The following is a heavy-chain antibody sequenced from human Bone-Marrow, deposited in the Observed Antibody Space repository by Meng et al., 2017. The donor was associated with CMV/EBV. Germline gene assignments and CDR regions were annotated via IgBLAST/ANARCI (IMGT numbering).Heavy chain of an antibody. CDR2: ISSSSSYI. V-gene: IGHV3-21*01. J-gene: IGHJ4*02. CDR3: ARVAPLGSGGDSFDY. CDR1: GFTFSSYS. D-gene: IGHD2-15*01. Sequence: GESLKISCAASGFTFSSYSMNWVRQAPGKGLEWVSSISSSSSYIYYADSVKGRFTISRDNAKNSLYLQMNGLRAEDTAVYYCARVAPLGSGGDSFDYWGQGTLVTVSS.